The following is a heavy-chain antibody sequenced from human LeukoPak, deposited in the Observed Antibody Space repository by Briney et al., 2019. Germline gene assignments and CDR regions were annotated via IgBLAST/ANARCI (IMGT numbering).Heavy chain of an antibody. D-gene: IGHD2-2*01. CDR1: GYTFATYG. V-gene: IGHV1-18*01. CDR2: ISAYNGNT. Sequence: ASVKVSCKASGYTFATYGISGVRQAPGQGLEWMGWISAYNGNTNYAQKLQGRVTMTTHTSTSTAYMELRSLRSDDTAMYYCARRSGYCSSTSCAPGDYWGQGTLVTVSS. CDR3: ARRSGYCSSTSCAPGDY. J-gene: IGHJ4*02.